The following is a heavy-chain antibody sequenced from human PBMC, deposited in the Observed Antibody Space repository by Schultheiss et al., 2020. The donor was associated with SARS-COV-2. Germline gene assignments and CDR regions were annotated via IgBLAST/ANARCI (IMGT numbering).Heavy chain of an antibody. J-gene: IGHJ4*02. CDR1: GGTFSSYT. CDR2: INPSGGST. D-gene: IGHD3-3*01. CDR3: ARDLGVRFLEWLLSV. Sequence: ASVKVSCKASGGTFSSYTISWVRQAPGQGLEWMGIINPSGGSTSYAQKFQGRVTMTRDTSTSTVYMELSSLRSEDTAVYYCARDLGVRFLEWLLSVWGQGTLVTVSS. V-gene: IGHV1-46*01.